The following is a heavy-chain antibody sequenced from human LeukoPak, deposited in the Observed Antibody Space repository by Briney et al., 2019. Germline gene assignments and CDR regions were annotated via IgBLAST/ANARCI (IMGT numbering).Heavy chain of an antibody. CDR2: IYYSGST. CDR3: ARRRVVGATSFDY. D-gene: IGHD1-26*01. J-gene: IGHJ4*02. CDR1: GGSISSSSYY. Sequence: SETLSLTCTVSGGSISSSSYYWGWTRQPPGKGLEWIGSIYYSGSTYYNPSLKSRVTISVDTSKNQFSLKLSSVTAADTAVYYCARRRVVGATSFDYWGQGTLVTVSS. V-gene: IGHV4-39*01.